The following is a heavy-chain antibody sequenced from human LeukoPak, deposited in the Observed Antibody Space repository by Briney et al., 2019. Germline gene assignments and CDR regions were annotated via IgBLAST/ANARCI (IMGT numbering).Heavy chain of an antibody. CDR3: ARAAAAGVDWFDP. D-gene: IGHD6-13*01. Sequence: PGGSLRLSCAASGFTFSSYSMNWVRQAPGKGLEWVANIKQDGSEKYYVDSVKGRFTISRDNAKNSLSLQMNSLRAEDTAVYYCARAAAAGVDWFDPWGQGTLVTVSS. V-gene: IGHV3-7*01. CDR1: GFTFSSYS. CDR2: IKQDGSEK. J-gene: IGHJ5*02.